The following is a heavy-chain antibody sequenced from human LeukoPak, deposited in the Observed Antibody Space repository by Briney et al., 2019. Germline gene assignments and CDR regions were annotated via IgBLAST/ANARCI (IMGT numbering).Heavy chain of an antibody. Sequence: GGSLRLSCAASGFTFDDYAMHWVRQAPGKGLEWVSGISWNSGSIGYTDSVKGRFTISRDNAKTSLYLQMNSLRAEDTALYYCAKDSSGYQPDYYGMDVWGQGTTVTVSS. D-gene: IGHD3-22*01. CDR1: GFTFDDYA. CDR2: ISWNSGSI. J-gene: IGHJ6*02. V-gene: IGHV3-9*01. CDR3: AKDSSGYQPDYYGMDV.